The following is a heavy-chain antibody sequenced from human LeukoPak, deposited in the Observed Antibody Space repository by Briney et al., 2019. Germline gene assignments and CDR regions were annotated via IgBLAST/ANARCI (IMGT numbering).Heavy chain of an antibody. CDR1: GGTFSSYA. CDR3: ARDDFVVVTAINDY. J-gene: IGHJ4*02. Sequence: GASVKVSCKASGGTFSSYAISWVRQAPGQGLEWMGGIIPIFGTANYAQKFQGRVTMTTDTSTTTAYMELRSLTSDDTAVYYCARDDFVVVTAINDYWGQGTLVTVSS. CDR2: IIPIFGTA. V-gene: IGHV1-69*05. D-gene: IGHD2-21*02.